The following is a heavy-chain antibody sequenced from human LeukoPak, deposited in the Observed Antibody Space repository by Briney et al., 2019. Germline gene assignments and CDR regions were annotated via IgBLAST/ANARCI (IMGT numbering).Heavy chain of an antibody. Sequence: PSETLSPTCTVSGGSISSGSYYWSWIRQPAGKGLEWIGRIYTSGSTNYNPSLKSRVTISVDTSKNQFSLKLSSVTAADTAVYYCASTYYYGSGSHSADYWGQGTLVTVSS. CDR1: GGSISSGSYY. CDR2: IYTSGST. D-gene: IGHD3-10*01. J-gene: IGHJ4*02. V-gene: IGHV4-61*02. CDR3: ASTYYYGSGSHSADY.